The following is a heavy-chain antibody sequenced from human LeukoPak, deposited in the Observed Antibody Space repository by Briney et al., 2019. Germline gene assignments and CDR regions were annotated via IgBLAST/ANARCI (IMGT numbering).Heavy chain of an antibody. Sequence: SETLSLTCAVYGASFSGYYWSWIRQPPGKGLEWIGEINHSGSTNYNPSLKSRVTISVDTSKNQFSLKLSSVTAADTAVYYCARRTLGGWELLDYWGQGTLVTVSS. V-gene: IGHV4-34*01. CDR2: INHSGST. CDR1: GASFSGYY. D-gene: IGHD1-26*01. CDR3: ARRTLGGWELLDY. J-gene: IGHJ4*02.